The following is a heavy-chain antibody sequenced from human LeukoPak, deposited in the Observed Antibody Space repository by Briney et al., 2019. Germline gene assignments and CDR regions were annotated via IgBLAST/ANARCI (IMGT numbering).Heavy chain of an antibody. CDR1: GFTFSSYE. Sequence: GGSLRLSCAASGFTFSSYEMNWVRQAPGKGLEWVSYISSSGSTIYYADSVKGRFTISRDNAKNSLYLQMNSLRAEDTAVYYCARGNEWELLCYFDYWGQRTLVTVSS. D-gene: IGHD1-26*01. J-gene: IGHJ4*02. CDR2: ISSSGSTI. CDR3: ARGNEWELLCYFDY. V-gene: IGHV3-48*03.